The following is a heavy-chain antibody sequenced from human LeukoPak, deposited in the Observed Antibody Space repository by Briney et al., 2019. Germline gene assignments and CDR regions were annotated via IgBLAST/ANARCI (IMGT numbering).Heavy chain of an antibody. CDR3: ARSSLHCTSTSCHPNWFDP. CDR1: GGSISSYD. J-gene: IGHJ5*02. Sequence: SETLSLTCTVSGGSISSYDWSWIRQPAGKGLEWIGRIHTSGSTNYNPSLKSRVTMSVDTSKDQFSLKLDSVTAADTAVYYCARSSLHCTSTSCHPNWFDPWGQGTLVTVSS. D-gene: IGHD2-2*01. V-gene: IGHV4-4*07. CDR2: IHTSGST.